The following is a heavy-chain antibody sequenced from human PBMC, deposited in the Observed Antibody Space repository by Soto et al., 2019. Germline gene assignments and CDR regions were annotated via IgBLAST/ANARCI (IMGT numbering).Heavy chain of an antibody. CDR3: AREGVAPYYYYGMDV. CDR2: ITTYNGDT. V-gene: IGHV1-18*01. CDR1: GYTFTRSA. D-gene: IGHD5-12*01. Sequence: QVQLVQSGAEVKKPGASVKVSCKASGYTFTRSAISWVRQAPGQGLEWMGWITTYNGDTNFAQTFQGRVTMTTDRSTSTVYMELRSLRSDDTAVYYCAREGVAPYYYYGMDVWGQGTPVTVSS. J-gene: IGHJ6*02.